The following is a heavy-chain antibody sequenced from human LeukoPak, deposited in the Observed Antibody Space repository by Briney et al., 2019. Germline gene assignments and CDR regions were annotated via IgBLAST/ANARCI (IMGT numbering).Heavy chain of an antibody. CDR1: GYTFTSYD. CDR3: ARESSSCYDYVRDPGDYYYGMDV. D-gene: IGHD3-16*01. V-gene: IGHV1-8*01. Sequence: ASVKVPCKASGYTFTSYDINWVRQATGQGLEWMGWMNPNSGNTGYAQKFQGRVTMTRNTSISTAYMELSSLRSEDTAVYYCARESSSCYDYVRDPGDYYYGMDVWGQGTTVTVSS. J-gene: IGHJ6*02. CDR2: MNPNSGNT.